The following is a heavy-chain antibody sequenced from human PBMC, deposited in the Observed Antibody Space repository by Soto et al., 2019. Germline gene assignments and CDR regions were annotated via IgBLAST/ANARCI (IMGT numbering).Heavy chain of an antibody. CDR1: GFTFRNNA. J-gene: IGHJ3*01. V-gene: IGHV3-23*01. D-gene: IGHD3-10*01. CDR3: AKDPGGLLDAFDF. CDR2: ITSGGNT. Sequence: EVQLLESGGGSIQPGGSLRLSCAASGFTFRNNAMSWVRQAPGKGLEWVSSITSGGNTFFADSAKGGVTLSTDNSKNTLYLQMNNLRAEDSAVYYCAKDPGGLLDAFDFWGQGKLVTVSS.